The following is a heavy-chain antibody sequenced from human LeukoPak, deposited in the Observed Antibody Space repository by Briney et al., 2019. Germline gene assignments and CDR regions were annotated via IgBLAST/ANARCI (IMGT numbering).Heavy chain of an antibody. CDR2: IRYDGSNK. D-gene: IGHD3-3*01. Sequence: GGSLRLSCAASGFTFSSYGMHWVRQAPGKGLEWVAFIRYDGSNKYYADSVKGRFTISRDNSKNTLYLQMNSLRAEDTAVYYCAKHGRITIFGVVTHDAFDIWGQGIMVTVSS. CDR3: AKHGRITIFGVVTHDAFDI. V-gene: IGHV3-30*02. CDR1: GFTFSSYG. J-gene: IGHJ3*02.